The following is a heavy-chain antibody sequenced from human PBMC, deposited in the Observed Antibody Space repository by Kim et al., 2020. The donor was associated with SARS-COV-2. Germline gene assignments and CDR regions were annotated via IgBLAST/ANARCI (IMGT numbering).Heavy chain of an antibody. J-gene: IGHJ4*02. Sequence: GGSLRLSCEGSGFVFSHYWMHWVRQVPGKGLEWVSRISNDGGFTGYAESVKGRFTIYRDNAKDTLYLQMNSLRVEDTAVYYRAHFGFDWLLSLWGQGTLVTVSS. D-gene: IGHD3-9*01. CDR3: AHFGFDWLLSL. CDR1: GFVFSHYW. V-gene: IGHV3-74*01. CDR2: ISNDGGFT.